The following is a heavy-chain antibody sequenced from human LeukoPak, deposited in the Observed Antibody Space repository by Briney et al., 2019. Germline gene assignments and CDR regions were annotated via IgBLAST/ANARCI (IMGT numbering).Heavy chain of an antibody. CDR2: ISIGATTI. D-gene: IGHD3-10*01. J-gene: IGHJ4*02. CDR3: ARGSGGSGSYYDKVFDY. CDR1: GFIFSDYY. Sequence: GGSLRLSCAASGFIFSDYYMAWIRQAPGKGLECVSYISIGATTIYYADSVKGRFTISRDNAKNSLYLQMNSLRAEDTAVYYCARGSGGSGSYYDKVFDYWGQGTLVTVSS. V-gene: IGHV3-11*04.